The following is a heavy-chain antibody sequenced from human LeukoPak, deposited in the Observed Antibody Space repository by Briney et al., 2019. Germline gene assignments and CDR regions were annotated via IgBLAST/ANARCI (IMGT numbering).Heavy chain of an antibody. CDR1: GGTFGSHA. CDR3: TTRSCGTGACFSSFYYYYGLHF. J-gene: IGHJ6*02. CDR2: IIPIFDTT. D-gene: IGHD3-16*01. Sequence: SVKVSCKASGGTFGSHAISWVRQAPGQGLEWIGGIIPIFDTTIYGKEFQGRVTTTADGSTSTAYMELSSLKSEDTAIYYCTTRSCGTGACFSSFYYYYGLHFWGQGTTVSVSS. V-gene: IGHV1-69*13.